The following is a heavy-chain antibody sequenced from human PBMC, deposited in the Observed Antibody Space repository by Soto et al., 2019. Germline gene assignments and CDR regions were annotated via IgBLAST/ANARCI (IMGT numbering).Heavy chain of an antibody. CDR2: ISGSSSMI. CDR1: GFTFSSYI. J-gene: IGHJ4*02. D-gene: IGHD2-8*01. V-gene: IGHV3-48*01. Sequence: ESGGGLVQPGGSLRLSCAASGFTFSSYIMNWVRQAPGKGLEWVSYISGSSSMIYYADSVKGRFTISRDNAKNSRYLQMNSLRAEDTAVYYCARDLNPSQEMLYALLGYWGQGTLVTVSS. CDR3: ARDLNPSQEMLYALLGY.